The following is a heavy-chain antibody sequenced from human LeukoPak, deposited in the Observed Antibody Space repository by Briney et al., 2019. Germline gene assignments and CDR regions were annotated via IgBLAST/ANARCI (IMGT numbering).Heavy chain of an antibody. CDR2: IYHSGNT. J-gene: IGHJ4*02. CDR3: ARAGYGDSDFDY. D-gene: IGHD4-17*01. CDR1: GGSISSSSYY. Sequence: SETLSLTCTVSGGSISSSSYYWGWIRQPPGKGLEWIGSIYHSGNTYYNPSLKSRVTISVDTSKNQFSLKLNSVTAADTAVYYCARAGYGDSDFDYWGQGTLVTVSS. V-gene: IGHV4-39*07.